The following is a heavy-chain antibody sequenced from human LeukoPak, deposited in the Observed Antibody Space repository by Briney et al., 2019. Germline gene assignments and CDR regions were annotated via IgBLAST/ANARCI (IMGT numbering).Heavy chain of an antibody. CDR2: IKSETDGGTI. Sequence: GGSLRLSCAASGITFSDAWMSWVRQAPGKGLEWVGRIKSETDGGTIDYAAPVKGRFTISRNDSTNTLYLQMNTLRAEDTAVYYCAKDYPLDYWGQGALVTVSS. V-gene: IGHV3-15*01. CDR3: AKDYPLDY. J-gene: IGHJ4*02. CDR1: GITFSDAW.